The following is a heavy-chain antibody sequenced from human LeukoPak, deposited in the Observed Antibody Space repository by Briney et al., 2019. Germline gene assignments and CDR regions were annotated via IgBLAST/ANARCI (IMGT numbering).Heavy chain of an antibody. J-gene: IGHJ4*02. CDR3: ARTRIDY. Sequence: CLRLSCVGSGFTFSSYWMTWVREAPGKGLGWVANIKDDGSEKYSVDSVKGRFTISWANAKNLLYLQMGSLRAEDTAVYYCARTRIDYWGQGTLVTVSS. CDR1: GFTFSSYW. V-gene: IGHV3-7*01. D-gene: IGHD1-14*01. CDR2: IKDDGSEK.